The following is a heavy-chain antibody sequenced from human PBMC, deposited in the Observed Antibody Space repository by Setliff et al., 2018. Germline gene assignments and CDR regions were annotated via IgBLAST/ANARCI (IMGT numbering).Heavy chain of an antibody. Sequence: ASVKVSCKVSGYTLTELSRHWVRQAPGKGLEWMGGFDPEDGETIYAQKFQGRVTMTEDTSTDTAYMELSSLRSEDTAVYYWARFGLYYEAVYGGGDDYYCGMDVWGQGTTVTVSS. CDR3: ARFGLYYEAVYGGGDDYYCGMDV. J-gene: IGHJ6*02. CDR2: FDPEDGET. V-gene: IGHV1-24*01. D-gene: IGHD3-16*01. CDR1: GYTLTELS.